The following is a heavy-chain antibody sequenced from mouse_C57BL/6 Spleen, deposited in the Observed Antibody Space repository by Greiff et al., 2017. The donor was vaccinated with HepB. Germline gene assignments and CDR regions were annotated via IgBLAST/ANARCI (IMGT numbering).Heavy chain of an antibody. V-gene: IGHV1-54*01. CDR3: AREGQLRLPYYFDY. Sequence: VQLQQSGAELVRPGTSVKVSCKASGYAFTNYLIEWVKQRPGQGLEWIGVINPGSGGTNYNEKFKGKATLTADKSSSTAYMQLSSLTSEDSAVYFCAREGQLRLPYYFDYWGQGTTLTVSS. CDR2: INPGSGGT. D-gene: IGHD3-2*02. CDR1: GYAFTNYL. J-gene: IGHJ2*01.